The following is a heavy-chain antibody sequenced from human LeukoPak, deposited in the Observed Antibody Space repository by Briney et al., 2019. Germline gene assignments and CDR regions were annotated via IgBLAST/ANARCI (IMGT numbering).Heavy chain of an antibody. J-gene: IGHJ3*02. D-gene: IGHD2-2*01. CDR3: ARGVVPAARVAFDI. V-gene: IGHV4-31*03. CDR2: IYYSGST. CDR1: GGSISSGGYY. Sequence: SSETLSLTCTVSGGSISSGGYYWSWIRQHPGKGLEWIGYIYYSGSTYYNPSLKSRVTISVDTSKNQFSLKLSSVTAANTAVYYCARGVVPAARVAFDIWGQGTMDTVSS.